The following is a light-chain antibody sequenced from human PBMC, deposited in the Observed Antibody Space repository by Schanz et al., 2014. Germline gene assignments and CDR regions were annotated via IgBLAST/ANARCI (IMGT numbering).Light chain of an antibody. V-gene: IGLV2-23*03. CDR2: EGI. CDR1: TNYGGSYNL. CDR3: CSYSHSRTFVL. J-gene: IGLJ2*01. Sequence: QSALTQPASVSGSPGQSITISCTATTNYGGSYNLVSWYQQSPGKAPQLMIYEGIKRPSGVSDRFSGSKSGNTASLTISGLQAEDEATYYCCSYSHSRTFVLFGGGTQLTVL.